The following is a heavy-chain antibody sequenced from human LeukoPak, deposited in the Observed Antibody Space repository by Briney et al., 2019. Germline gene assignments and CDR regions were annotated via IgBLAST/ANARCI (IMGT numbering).Heavy chain of an antibody. V-gene: IGHV3-23*01. J-gene: IGHJ4*02. CDR2: ISGSGGST. Sequence: PGGSLRLSCAASGFTFSSYGMSWVRQAPGKWLEWVSAISGSGGSTYYVDSVKGRFTISRDNSKNTLYLQMNSLRAEDTAVYYCAKDVIHDYGDYRPGGDYWGQGTLVTVSS. D-gene: IGHD4-17*01. CDR1: GFTFSSYG. CDR3: AKDVIHDYGDYRPGGDY.